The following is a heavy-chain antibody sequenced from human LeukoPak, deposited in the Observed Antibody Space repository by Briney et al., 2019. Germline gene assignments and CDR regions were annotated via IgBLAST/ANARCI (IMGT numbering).Heavy chain of an antibody. J-gene: IGHJ4*02. Sequence: GGSLRLSCAASGFTFSSYSMNWVRQAPGKGLEWVSSISSSSSYIYYADSVKGRFTISRDNAKNSLYLQMNSLRAEDTAVYYCARDYSSGWSDFDNWGQGTLVTVSS. CDR3: ARDYSSGWSDFDN. D-gene: IGHD6-19*01. V-gene: IGHV3-21*01. CDR1: GFTFSSYS. CDR2: ISSSSSYI.